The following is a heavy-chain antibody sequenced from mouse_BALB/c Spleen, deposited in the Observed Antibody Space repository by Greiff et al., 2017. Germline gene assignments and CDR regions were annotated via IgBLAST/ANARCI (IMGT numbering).Heavy chain of an antibody. CDR1: GFAFSSYD. J-gene: IGHJ3*01. CDR3: ARQDDYDPWFAY. CDR2: ISSGGGST. V-gene: IGHV5-12-1*01. Sequence: EVKLMESGGGLVKPGGSLKLSCAASGFAFSSYDMSWVRQTPEKRLEWVAYISSGGGSTYYPDTVKGRFTISRDNAKNTLYLQMSSLKSEDTAMYYCARQDDYDPWFAYWGQGTLVTVSA. D-gene: IGHD2-4*01.